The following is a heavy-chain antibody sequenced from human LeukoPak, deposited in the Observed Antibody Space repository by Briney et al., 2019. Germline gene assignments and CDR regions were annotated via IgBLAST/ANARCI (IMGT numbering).Heavy chain of an antibody. V-gene: IGHV3-30*18. CDR3: AKEVGYGSPYFDY. CDR1: GFTFSNYG. Sequence: GRALRLSCAASGFTFSNYGMHWVRQAPGKGREWVALISFDVSSEYYADSVKGRFSISRDNSKNTLYLQMNNARVDDTAVYYCAKEVGYGSPYFDYWGQGTLVTVSS. D-gene: IGHD5-12*01. J-gene: IGHJ4*02. CDR2: ISFDVSSE.